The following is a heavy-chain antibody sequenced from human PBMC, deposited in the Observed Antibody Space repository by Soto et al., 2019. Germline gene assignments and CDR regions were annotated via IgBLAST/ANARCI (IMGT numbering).Heavy chain of an antibody. D-gene: IGHD3-16*02. CDR2: INHSGST. CDR1: GGSFSGYY. V-gene: IGHV4-34*01. CDR3: ARGDYVWGCYRYYYGMDV. J-gene: IGHJ6*02. Sequence: SETLSLTCXVYGGSFSGYYWSWIRQPPGKGLEWIGEINHSGSTNYNPSLKSRVTISVDTSKNQFSLKLSSVTAADTAVYYCARGDYVWGCYRYYYGMDVWGQGTTVTVS.